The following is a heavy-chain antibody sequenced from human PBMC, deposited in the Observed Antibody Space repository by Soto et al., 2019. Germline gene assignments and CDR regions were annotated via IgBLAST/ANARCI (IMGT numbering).Heavy chain of an antibody. V-gene: IGHV1-18*01. D-gene: IGHD2-21*01. Sequence: ASVKVSCKASGYTFTSYGISWVRQAPGQGLEWMGWISAYNGKTNYAQKLQGRVTMTTDTSTSTAYMELRSLRSDDTAVYYCARVPYCGGDCYSRRAFDIWGQGTMVTVSS. CDR3: ARVPYCGGDCYSRRAFDI. CDR1: GYTFTSYG. J-gene: IGHJ3*02. CDR2: ISAYNGKT.